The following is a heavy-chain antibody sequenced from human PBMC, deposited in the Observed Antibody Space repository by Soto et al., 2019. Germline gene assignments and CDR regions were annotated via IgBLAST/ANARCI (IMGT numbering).Heavy chain of an antibody. J-gene: IGHJ5*02. CDR2: IIPIFGTA. Sequence: QVQLVQSGAEVKKPGSSVKVSCKASGGTFSSYAISWVRQAPGQGLEWMGGIIPIFGTANYAQKFQGRVTITADESTSTAYRELSSRRSEDTAVYYGARGGSSSWYGGGHWFDPWGQGTLVTVSS. V-gene: IGHV1-69*12. CDR1: GGTFSSYA. D-gene: IGHD6-13*01. CDR3: ARGGSSSWYGGGHWFDP.